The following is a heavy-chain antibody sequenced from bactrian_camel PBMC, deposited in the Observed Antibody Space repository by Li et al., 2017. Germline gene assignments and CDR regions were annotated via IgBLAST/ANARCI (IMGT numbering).Heavy chain of an antibody. J-gene: IGHJ4*01. Sequence: VQLVESGGGTVQPGGSLKLSCAASGYTGSRYCMGWFRQVPGKEREGVATIYTRGGSGFYFDSVKDRFTISHDNAKRTLYLQMNSLTPDDTAMYYCAACGPHCDGGYCREYAADYTYWGQGTQVTVS. CDR3: AACGPHCDGGYCREYAADYTY. D-gene: IGHD2*01. CDR1: GYTGSRYC. V-gene: IGHV3S31*01. CDR2: IYTRGGSG.